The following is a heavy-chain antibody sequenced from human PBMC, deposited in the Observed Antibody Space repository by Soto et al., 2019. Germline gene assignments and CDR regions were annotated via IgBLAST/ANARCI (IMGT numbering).Heavy chain of an antibody. V-gene: IGHV4-34*01. Sequence: SETLSLTCAVYGGSFSGYYWSWIRQPPGKGPEWIGEINHSGSTNYNPSLKSRVTISVDTSKNQFSLKLSSVTAADTAVYYCARGFTDDFWSGYSNAGNWFDPWGQGTLVTVSS. D-gene: IGHD3-3*01. CDR1: GGSFSGYY. CDR2: INHSGST. CDR3: ARGFTDDFWSGYSNAGNWFDP. J-gene: IGHJ5*02.